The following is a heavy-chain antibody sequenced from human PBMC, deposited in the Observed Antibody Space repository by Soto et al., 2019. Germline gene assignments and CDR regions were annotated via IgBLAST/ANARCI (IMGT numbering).Heavy chain of an antibody. CDR3: AREAAPTEYGTFDI. CDR2: IWYDGTNK. J-gene: IGHJ3*02. Sequence: GGSLRLSCAASGFTFSGYGMRWVRQAPGKGLEWVSVIWYDGTNKYYADSVKGRFTISRDSSKNTLYLQMNSLGVDDTAVYYCAREAAPTEYGTFDIWGPGTMVT. CDR1: GFTFSGYG. D-gene: IGHD6-6*01. V-gene: IGHV3-33*01.